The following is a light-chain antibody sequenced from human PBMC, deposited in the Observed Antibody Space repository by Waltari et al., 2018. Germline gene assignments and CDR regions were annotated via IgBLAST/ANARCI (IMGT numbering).Light chain of an antibody. CDR3: QSYDSSLSGVV. J-gene: IGLJ2*01. CDR2: GNS. CDR1: SSNIGAGYA. V-gene: IGLV1-40*01. Sequence: QSVLTQPPSVSGAPGQRVTLSCTGSSSNIGAGYAVHWYQQLPGTAPKLLIYGNSNRPSGVPDRFSGSKSGASASRAITGLQAEDEADYYCQSYDSSLSGVVFGGGTKLTVL.